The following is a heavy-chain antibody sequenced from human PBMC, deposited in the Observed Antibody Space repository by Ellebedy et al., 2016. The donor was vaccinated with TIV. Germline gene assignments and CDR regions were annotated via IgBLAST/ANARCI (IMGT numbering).Heavy chain of an antibody. CDR3: ARHEEPYDSSGYYYGWFDP. CDR1: GYSFTSYW. Sequence: GESLKISXKGSGYSFTSYWIGWVRQMPGKGLEWVGIIYPGDSDTRYSPSFQGQVPISADKSISTAYLQWSSLKASDTAMYYCARHEEPYDSSGYYYGWFDPWGQGTLVTVSS. J-gene: IGHJ5*02. D-gene: IGHD3-22*01. V-gene: IGHV5-51*01. CDR2: IYPGDSDT.